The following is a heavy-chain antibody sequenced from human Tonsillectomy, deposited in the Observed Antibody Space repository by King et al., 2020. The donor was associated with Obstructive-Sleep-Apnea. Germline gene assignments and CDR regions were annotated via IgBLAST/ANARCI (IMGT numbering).Heavy chain of an antibody. D-gene: IGHD3-9*01. CDR2: ISAYNGDT. CDR3: ARDPYYDILTGYYAYFDL. Sequence: QLVQSGAEVKKPGASVKVSCKASGYSFTSYSISWVRQAPGQGLEWMGWISAYNGDTNYAQKLQGRVTMTTDTSTSTAYMELGSLRSDDTAVYYCARDPYYDILTGYYAYFDLWGRGTLVTVSS. CDR1: GYSFTSYS. J-gene: IGHJ2*01. V-gene: IGHV1-18*01.